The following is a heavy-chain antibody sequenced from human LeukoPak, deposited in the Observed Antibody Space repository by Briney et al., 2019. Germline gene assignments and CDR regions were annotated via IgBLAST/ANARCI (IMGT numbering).Heavy chain of an antibody. CDR2: IYSGGST. Sequence: GGSLRLSCAASGFTFSDHYMSWIRQAPGKGLEWVSFIYSGGSTHYSDSVKGRFTISRDNSKNTLYLQMSSLRAEDTAVYYCARRAGAYSHPYDYWGQGTLVTVSS. J-gene: IGHJ4*02. D-gene: IGHD4/OR15-4a*01. V-gene: IGHV3-53*01. CDR3: ARRAGAYSHPYDY. CDR1: GFTFSDHY.